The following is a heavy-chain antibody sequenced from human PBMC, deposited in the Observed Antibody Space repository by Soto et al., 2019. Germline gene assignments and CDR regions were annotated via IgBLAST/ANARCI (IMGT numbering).Heavy chain of an antibody. CDR1: GGTFSSYA. D-gene: IGHD3-22*01. CDR2: IIPIFGTA. Sequence: SVKVSCKASGGTFSSYAISWVRQAPGQGLEWMGGIIPIFGTANYAQKFQGRVTITADESTSTAYMELSSLRSEDTAVYYCARVLYYYDSSGYLDYWGQGTLVTAPQ. J-gene: IGHJ4*02. V-gene: IGHV1-69*13. CDR3: ARVLYYYDSSGYLDY.